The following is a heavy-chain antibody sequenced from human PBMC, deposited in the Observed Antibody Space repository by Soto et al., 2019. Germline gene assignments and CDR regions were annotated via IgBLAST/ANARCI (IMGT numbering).Heavy chain of an antibody. CDR2: ISGYSGHT. J-gene: IGHJ4*02. CDR1: GYTFSSYG. CDR3: AREWDNKSEHSSGWYDDF. D-gene: IGHD6-19*01. Sequence: ASVKVSCKASGYTFSSYGISWVRQAPGQGLEWMGWISGYSGHTYYAQKFQGRVTMTTDTSTNTVYMELRSLRSDDTAMYYCAREWDNKSEHSSGWYDDFWGQGTLVTVSS. V-gene: IGHV1-18*01.